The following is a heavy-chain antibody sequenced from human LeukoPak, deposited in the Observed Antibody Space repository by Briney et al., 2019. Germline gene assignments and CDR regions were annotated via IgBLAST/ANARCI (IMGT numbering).Heavy chain of an antibody. CDR3: AREDASASDI. Sequence: ASVKVSCKASGYTFTGYYMHWVRQAPGQGLEWMGWIDPNNGGTNYAQKFQGRVTMTRDTSISTAYMELSRLKSDDTAVYYCAREDASASDIWGQGTMVTVSS. J-gene: IGHJ3*02. CDR2: IDPNNGGT. CDR1: GYTFTGYY. V-gene: IGHV1-2*02.